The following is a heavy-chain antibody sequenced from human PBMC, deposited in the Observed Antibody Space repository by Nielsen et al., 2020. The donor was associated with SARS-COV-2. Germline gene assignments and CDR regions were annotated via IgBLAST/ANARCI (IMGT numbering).Heavy chain of an antibody. CDR1: GGSFSGYY. Sequence: SETLSLTCAVYGGSFSGYYWSWIRQPPGKGLEWIGEINHSGSTNYNPSLKSRVTISVDTSKNQFSLKLSSVTAADTAVYYCASRVRFGEFRHLDYWGQGTLVTVSS. D-gene: IGHD3-10*01. CDR2: INHSGST. CDR3: ASRVRFGEFRHLDY. V-gene: IGHV4-34*01. J-gene: IGHJ4*02.